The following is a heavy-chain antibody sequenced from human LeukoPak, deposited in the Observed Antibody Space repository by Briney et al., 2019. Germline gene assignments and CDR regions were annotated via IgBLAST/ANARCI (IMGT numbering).Heavy chain of an antibody. J-gene: IGHJ6*02. V-gene: IGHV3-15*01. CDR2: IKRNADGGTT. CDR1: GFTFSNAW. D-gene: IGHD2-2*01. Sequence: GGSLRLSCAASGFTFSNAWMTWVRQAPGKALEWVGRIKRNADGGTTDYAAPVQARFSISRDDSKKTLCLLMNSLKTEDTAVYYCATDAYCSTTSCYGPNYLYGLGVWGQGTTVTVYS. CDR3: ATDAYCSTTSCYGPNYLYGLGV.